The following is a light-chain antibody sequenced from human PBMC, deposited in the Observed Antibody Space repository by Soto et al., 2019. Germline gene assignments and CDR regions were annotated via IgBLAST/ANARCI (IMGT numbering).Light chain of an antibody. J-gene: IGLJ1*01. CDR2: DVS. CDR3: CSYAGSYTLYV. CDR1: SSDVGGYNY. V-gene: IGLV2-11*01. Sequence: QSALNQPRSVSGSPGQSVTISCTGTSSDVGGYNYVSWYQQHPGTAPKLMIYDVSMRPSGVPDRFSGSKSGNTASLTISGLQAEDEADYYCCSYAGSYTLYVFGTGTKVTVL.